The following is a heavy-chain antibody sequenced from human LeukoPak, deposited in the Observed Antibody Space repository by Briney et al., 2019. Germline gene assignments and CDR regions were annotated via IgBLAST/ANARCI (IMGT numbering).Heavy chain of an antibody. J-gene: IGHJ4*02. V-gene: IGHV1-8*01. CDR2: MNPNSGNT. CDR3: ARELRITTGCLGY. CDR1: GYTFTSYD. D-gene: IGHD3-10*01. Sequence: ASVKVSSKASGYTFTSYDINWVRQATGQGLEWMGWMNPNSGNTGYAQKFQGRVTMTRNTSISTAYMELSSLRSEDTAVYYCARELRITTGCLGYWGQGTLVTVSS.